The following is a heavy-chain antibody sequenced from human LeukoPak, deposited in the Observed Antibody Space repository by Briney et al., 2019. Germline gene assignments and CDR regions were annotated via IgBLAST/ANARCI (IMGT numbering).Heavy chain of an antibody. Sequence: GGSLRRSCAASGFTFSSYSMNWVRQAPGKGLEWVSSISSSSSYIYCADSVKGRFTISRDNAKNSLYLQMNSLRAEDTAVYYCAELGITMIGGVWGKGTTVTISS. CDR1: GFTFSSYS. D-gene: IGHD3-10*02. J-gene: IGHJ6*04. CDR2: ISSSSSYI. V-gene: IGHV3-21*01. CDR3: AELGITMIGGV.